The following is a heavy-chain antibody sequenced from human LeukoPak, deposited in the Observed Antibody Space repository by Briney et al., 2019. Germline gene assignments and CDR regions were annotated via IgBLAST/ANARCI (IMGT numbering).Heavy chain of an antibody. J-gene: IGHJ4*02. V-gene: IGHV3-30*18. CDR1: GFTFSPYG. D-gene: IGHD3-10*01. CDR3: AKDREDERVVWFGQSYDY. CDR2: ISYDGSYE. Sequence: PGRSLRLSCAASGFTFSPYGVHWVRQAPGKGLEWVSVISYDGSYEYLADSVRGRFTISRDHSKNTLYLQMNSLRAEDTAVYYCAKDREDERVVWFGQSYDYWGQGTLVTVSS.